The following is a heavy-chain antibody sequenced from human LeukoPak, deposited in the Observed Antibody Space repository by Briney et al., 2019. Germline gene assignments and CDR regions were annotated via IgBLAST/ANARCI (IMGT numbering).Heavy chain of an antibody. CDR1: GFTFSNAW. D-gene: IGHD3/OR15-3a*01. V-gene: IGHV3-21*01. CDR3: ARQTGSGLFTLP. CDR2: ISTSSSYI. J-gene: IGHJ4*02. Sequence: GGSLRLSCAASGFTFSNAWMNWVRQTPGKGLEWVSFISTSSSYIYYTDSVKGRFTISRDNAKSSLYLQMNSLRAEDTAVYYCARQTGSGLFTLPGGQGTLVTVSS.